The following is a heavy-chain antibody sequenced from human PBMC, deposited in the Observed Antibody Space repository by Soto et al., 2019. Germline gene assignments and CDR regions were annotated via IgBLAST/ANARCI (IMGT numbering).Heavy chain of an antibody. CDR1: EFTFSSYS. CDR2: ISSSSSYI. D-gene: IGHD6-19*01. Sequence: GGSLRLSCAASEFTFSSYSMNWVRRAPGKGLEWVSSISSSSSYIYYADSVKGRFTISRDNAKNSLYLQMNSLRAEDTAVYYCARMDDYSSGWYYFDYWGQGTLVTVSS. V-gene: IGHV3-21*01. CDR3: ARMDDYSSGWYYFDY. J-gene: IGHJ4*02.